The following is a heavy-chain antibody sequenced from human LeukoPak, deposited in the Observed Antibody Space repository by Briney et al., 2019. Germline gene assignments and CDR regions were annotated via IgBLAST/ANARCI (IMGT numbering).Heavy chain of an antibody. Sequence: SETLSLTCAVYGGSFSGYYWSWIRQPPGKGLEWIGEINHSGSANYNPSLKSRVTISVDTSKSQFSLKLSSVTAADTAVYYCARGCVFDYWGQGTLVTVSS. CDR1: GGSFSGYY. CDR2: INHSGSA. CDR3: ARGCVFDY. V-gene: IGHV4-34*01. J-gene: IGHJ4*02.